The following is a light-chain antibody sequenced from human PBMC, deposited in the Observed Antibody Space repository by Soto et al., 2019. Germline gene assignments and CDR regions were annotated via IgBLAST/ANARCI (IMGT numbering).Light chain of an antibody. CDR2: GAS. CDR1: QSISSSY. V-gene: IGKV3-20*01. Sequence: VLHRYPGTRCLVPGESPHHSYSASQSISSSYLAWYQQKPGQAPRLLIYGASSRATGIPDRFSGSGSGTDFTLTISRLEPEDFAVYYCQQYGSSPRTFGQGTKVDI. CDR3: QQYGSSPRT. J-gene: IGKJ1*01.